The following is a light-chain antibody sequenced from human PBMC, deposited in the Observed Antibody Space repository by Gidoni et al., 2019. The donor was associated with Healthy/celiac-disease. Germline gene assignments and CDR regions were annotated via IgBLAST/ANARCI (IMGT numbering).Light chain of an antibody. CDR1: QSVSISY. V-gene: IGKV3-20*01. J-gene: IGKJ1*01. CDR2: GAS. CDR3: QQYGSSRVT. Sequence: EIVLTQSTGTLSLSPGERATLSCRASQSVSISYLAWYQQKPGQAPRQLIYGASSRATGIPDRFSGSGSGTDFTLTISRLEPEDFAVYYCQQYGSSRVTFGQGTKVEIK.